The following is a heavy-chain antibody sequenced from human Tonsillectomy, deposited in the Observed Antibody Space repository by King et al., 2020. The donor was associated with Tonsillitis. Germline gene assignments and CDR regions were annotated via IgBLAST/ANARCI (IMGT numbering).Heavy chain of an antibody. CDR3: ARDRGLVTPYYYGLDV. CDR2: IYASGSA. D-gene: IGHD3/OR15-3a*01. CDR1: GGSINSGSVVYS. V-gene: IGHV4-30-2*01. Sequence: QLQESGSGLVKPSQTLSLTCDVSGGSINSGSVVYSWPWIRQPPVKDLEFLGYIYASGSAYYNPSLKSRVTISVDRSKNTSSLRLTSVTAADTAVYFCARDRGLVTPYYYGLDVWGQGTTVIVSS. J-gene: IGHJ6*02.